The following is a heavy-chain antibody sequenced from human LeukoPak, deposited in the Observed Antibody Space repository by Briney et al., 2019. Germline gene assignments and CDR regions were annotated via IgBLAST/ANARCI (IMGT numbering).Heavy chain of an antibody. CDR1: GFTFSSYA. J-gene: IGHJ3*01. CDR2: ISYDGSNK. V-gene: IGHV3-30*04. D-gene: IGHD3-22*01. CDR3: AREQYYYDSSDRGIT. Sequence: GRSLRLSCAASGFTFSSYAMHWVRQAPGKGLEWVAVISYDGSNKYYADSVKGRFTISRDNSKNTLYLQMNSLRAEDTAVYYCAREQYYYDSSDRGITWGQGALVTVSS.